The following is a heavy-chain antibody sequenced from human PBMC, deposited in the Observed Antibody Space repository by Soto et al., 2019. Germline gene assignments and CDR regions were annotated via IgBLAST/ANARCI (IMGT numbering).Heavy chain of an antibody. Sequence: EVQLLESGGGLVQPGGSLRLSCAASGFTFSSYAMSWVRQAPGKGLEWVSAISGSGGGTYYADSVKGLFTISRDNSKNTLYLQMNSLRAEDTAVYYWATDRKTVPATSPDYWGQGTLVTVSS. CDR2: ISGSGGGT. D-gene: IGHD2-2*01. CDR1: GFTFSSYA. CDR3: ATDRKTVPATSPDY. V-gene: IGHV3-23*01. J-gene: IGHJ4*02.